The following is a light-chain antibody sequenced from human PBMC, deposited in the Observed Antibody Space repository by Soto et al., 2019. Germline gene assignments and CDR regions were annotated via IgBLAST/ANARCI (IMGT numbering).Light chain of an antibody. CDR2: TAS. V-gene: IGKV3-15*01. J-gene: IGKJ3*01. CDR1: QSISSN. CDR3: QQYNNWPFT. Sequence: EIVMTQSPATLSVSPGERATLSCRASQSISSNLAWYQQKPGQAPRRLIYTASTRATGIPATFSGRGSGTEFTLTISSLQSEDFAVYYCQQYNNWPFTFGPGTKVDIK.